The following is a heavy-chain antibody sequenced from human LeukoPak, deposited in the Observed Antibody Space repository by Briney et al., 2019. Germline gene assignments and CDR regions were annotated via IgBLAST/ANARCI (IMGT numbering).Heavy chain of an antibody. CDR2: IFSGDNT. J-gene: IGHJ4*02. Sequence: GGSLRLSCAVSGFVFTSYYMTWVRQASGKGLEWVSVIFSGDNTYYSDSVKGRFAISRDTSNNTLYLQMNNLRADDTAVYYCAKTLGEATDYWGQGTLVTVSS. D-gene: IGHD3-16*01. CDR1: GFVFTSYY. V-gene: IGHV3-53*01. CDR3: AKTLGEATDY.